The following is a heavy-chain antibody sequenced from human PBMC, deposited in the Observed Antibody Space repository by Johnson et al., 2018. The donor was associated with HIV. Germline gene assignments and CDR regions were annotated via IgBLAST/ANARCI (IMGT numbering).Heavy chain of an antibody. D-gene: IGHD2-21*01. CDR1: GFTFSSFG. V-gene: IGHV3-33*01. Sequence: QVQLVESGGGVVQPGRSLRLSCAASGFTFSSFGMHWVRQAPGKGLEWVAVIWYDGSNKYYADSVKGRFTISRDDSKNTLYLQMNSLKTEDTAVYYCTQGSIVVVGEAFDIWGQGTMVTVSS. CDR2: IWYDGSNK. J-gene: IGHJ3*02. CDR3: TQGSIVVVGEAFDI.